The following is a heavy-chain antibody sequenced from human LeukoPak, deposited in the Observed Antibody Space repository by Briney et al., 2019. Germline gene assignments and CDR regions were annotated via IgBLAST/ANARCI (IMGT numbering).Heavy chain of an antibody. CDR3: ARDRVAFLEWLLSY. V-gene: IGHV3-30-3*01. CDR1: GFTFSSYA. Sequence: GRSLRLSCAASGFTFSSYAMHWVRQAPGKGLEWVAVISYDGSNKYYADSVKGRSTISRDNSKNTLYLQMNSLRAEDTAVYYCARDRVAFLEWLLSYWGQGTLVTVSS. J-gene: IGHJ4*02. CDR2: ISYDGSNK. D-gene: IGHD3-3*02.